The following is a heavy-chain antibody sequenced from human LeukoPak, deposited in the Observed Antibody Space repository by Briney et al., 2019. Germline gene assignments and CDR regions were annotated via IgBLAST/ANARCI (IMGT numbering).Heavy chain of an antibody. Sequence: ASVKVSCKASGYTFTSYDINWVRQATGQGLEWMGWMNPNSGNTGYAQKFQGRVTMTRNTSISTAYMELSSLRSEDTAVYYCAATYQLLWMDAFDIWGQGTMVTASS. J-gene: IGHJ3*02. CDR2: MNPNSGNT. D-gene: IGHD2-2*01. V-gene: IGHV1-8*01. CDR1: GYTFTSYD. CDR3: AATYQLLWMDAFDI.